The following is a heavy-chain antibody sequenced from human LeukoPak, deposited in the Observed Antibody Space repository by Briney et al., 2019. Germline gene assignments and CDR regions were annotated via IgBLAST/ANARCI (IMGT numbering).Heavy chain of an antibody. J-gene: IGHJ6*02. Sequence: SVKVSCKASGGTFSSYAISWVRQAPGQGLEWMGGIIPIFGTANYAQKFQGRVTITADESTSTAYMELSSLRSEDTAVYYCARDTGFYDFWSGYPSDDYYYYGMDVWGQGTTVTVS. D-gene: IGHD3-3*01. CDR2: IIPIFGTA. CDR1: GGTFSSYA. CDR3: ARDTGFYDFWSGYPSDDYYYYGMDV. V-gene: IGHV1-69*13.